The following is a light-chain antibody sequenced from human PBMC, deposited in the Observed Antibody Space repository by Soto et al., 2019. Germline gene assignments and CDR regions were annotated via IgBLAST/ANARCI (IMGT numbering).Light chain of an antibody. J-gene: IGKJ2*01. Sequence: DIPMTQSPSTLSSSVGDRVTITCRATQSIGKWLAWYQQKPGKAPKLLIYDASSLQSGVPSRFSGSGSGTEFTLTISSLQPDDFATYYCQQYNSFSRYTFGQGTKLEIK. CDR1: QSIGKW. V-gene: IGKV1-5*01. CDR3: QQYNSFSRYT. CDR2: DAS.